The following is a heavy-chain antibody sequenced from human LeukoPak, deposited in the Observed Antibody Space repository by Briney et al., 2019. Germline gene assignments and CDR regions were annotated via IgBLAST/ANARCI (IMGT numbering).Heavy chain of an antibody. CDR2: INPNSGGT. CDR1: GYTFTGYY. D-gene: IGHD3-9*01. Sequence: ASVKVSCKASGYTFTGYYMHWVRQAPGQGLEWMGWINPNSGGTNYAQKFQGRVTMTRDTSISTACMELSRLRSDDTAVYYCARDYDILTGYYNLYRWFDPWGQGTLVTVSS. V-gene: IGHV1-2*02. CDR3: ARDYDILTGYYNLYRWFDP. J-gene: IGHJ5*02.